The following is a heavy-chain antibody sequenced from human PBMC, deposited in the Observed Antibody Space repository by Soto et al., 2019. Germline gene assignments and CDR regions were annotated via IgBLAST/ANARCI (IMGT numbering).Heavy chain of an antibody. J-gene: IGHJ6*02. Sequence: GASVKVSCKASGGTFSSYAISWVRQAPGQGLEWMGGIIPIFGTANYAQKFQGRVTITADESTSTAYMELSSLRSEDTAVYYCARDGPRDILTGYYLCSDPNLYYCDGRDFWGQGTTVTGS. V-gene: IGHV1-69*13. CDR2: IIPIFGTA. CDR3: ARDGPRDILTGYYLCSDPNLYYCDGRDF. D-gene: IGHD3-9*01. CDR1: GGTFSSYA.